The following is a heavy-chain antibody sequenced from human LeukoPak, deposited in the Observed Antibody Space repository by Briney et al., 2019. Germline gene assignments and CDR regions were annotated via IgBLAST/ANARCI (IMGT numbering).Heavy chain of an antibody. CDR3: TRVEQQLGFDY. CDR1: GFTFGDYA. D-gene: IGHD6-13*01. Sequence: GGSLRLSCTASGFTFGDYAMSWVRQAPGKGLEWVGFIRSKAYGGTTEYAASVKGRFTISRDDSKSIAYLQMNSLKTEDTAVYYCTRVEQQLGFDYWGQGTLVTVSS. J-gene: IGHJ4*02. V-gene: IGHV3-49*04. CDR2: IRSKAYGGTT.